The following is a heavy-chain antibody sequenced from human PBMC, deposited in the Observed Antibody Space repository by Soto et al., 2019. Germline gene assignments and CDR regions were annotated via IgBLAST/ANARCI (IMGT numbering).Heavy chain of an antibody. V-gene: IGHV3-23*01. CDR1: GFTFRSYA. Sequence: EVQLLESGGGLVQPGGSLRLSCAASGFTFRSYAMSWVRQAPGKGLEWVSTITESGVSTYSAASVKGRFSISRDNSKNTVNLQMNSLRAEDTAIYYCARDTSGWHDASDICGQGTMVTVSP. CDR2: ITESGVST. J-gene: IGHJ3*02. D-gene: IGHD6-19*01. CDR3: ARDTSGWHDASDI.